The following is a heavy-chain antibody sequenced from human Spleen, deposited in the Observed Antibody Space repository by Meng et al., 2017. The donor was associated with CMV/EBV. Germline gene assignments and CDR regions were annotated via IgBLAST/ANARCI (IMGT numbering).Heavy chain of an antibody. CDR2: ISSSSSYI. Sequence: NMNWVRQAPGKGLEWVSSISSSSSYIFYADSLKGRFTISRDNAKNSLYLQMNSLRAEDTAVYYCARASHVYYDFWSGHSALYNWFDPWGQGTLVTVSS. CDR3: ARASHVYYDFWSGHSALYNWFDP. D-gene: IGHD3-3*01. V-gene: IGHV3-21*01. J-gene: IGHJ5*02. CDR1: N.